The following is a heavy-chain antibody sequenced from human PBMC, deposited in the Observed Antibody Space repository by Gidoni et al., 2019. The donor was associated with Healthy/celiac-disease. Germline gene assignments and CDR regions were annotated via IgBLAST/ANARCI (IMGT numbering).Heavy chain of an antibody. D-gene: IGHD2-2*01. V-gene: IGHV4-34*01. J-gene: IGHJ6*02. CDR1: GGSFSGYY. CDR3: ARNLGYCSSTSCYYYYYYGMDV. Sequence: QVQLQQWGAGLLKPSETLSLTCAVYGGSFSGYYWRWIRQPPGKGLEWIGEINHSGSTNYNPSLKSRVTISVDTSKNQFSLKLSSVTAADTAVYYCARNLGYCSSTSCYYYYYYGMDVWGQGTTVTVSS. CDR2: INHSGST.